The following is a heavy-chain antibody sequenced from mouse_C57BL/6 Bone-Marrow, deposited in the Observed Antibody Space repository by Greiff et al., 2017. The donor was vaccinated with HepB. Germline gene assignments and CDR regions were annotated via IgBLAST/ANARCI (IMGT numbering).Heavy chain of an antibody. V-gene: IGHV5-6*01. Sequence: EVQLQESGGDLVKPGGSLKLSCAASGFTFSSYGMSWVRQTPDKRLEWVATISSGGSYTYYPDSVKGRFTISRDNAKNTLYLQMSSLKSEDTAMYYCASLYDGYYVNYAMDYWGQGTSVTVSS. CDR1: GFTFSSYG. CDR3: ASLYDGYYVNYAMDY. D-gene: IGHD2-3*01. J-gene: IGHJ4*01. CDR2: ISSGGSYT.